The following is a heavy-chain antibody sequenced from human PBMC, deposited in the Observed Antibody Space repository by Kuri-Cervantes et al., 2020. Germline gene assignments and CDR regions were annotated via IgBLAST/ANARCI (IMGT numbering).Heavy chain of an antibody. V-gene: IGHV3-7*05. J-gene: IGHJ3*02. D-gene: IGHD1-26*01. CDR2: IKQDGSEK. Sequence: LSLTCAASGFTFSNYWMSWVRQAPGKGLEWVANIKQDGSEKYYVDSVKGRFTISRDNAKNSLYLQMNSLRPEDTALYYCAKDFGIGGVFDIWGQGTMVTVSS. CDR1: GFTFSNYW. CDR3: AKDFGIGGVFDI.